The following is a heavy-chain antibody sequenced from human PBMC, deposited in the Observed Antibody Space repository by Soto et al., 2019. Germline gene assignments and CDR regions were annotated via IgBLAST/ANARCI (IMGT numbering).Heavy chain of an antibody. D-gene: IGHD3-3*01. V-gene: IGHV4-31*03. J-gene: IGHJ6*02. Sequence: PSETLSLTCTVSGGSISSGGYYWSWIRQHPGKGLEWIGYIYYSGSTYYNPSLKSRVTISVDTSKNQFSLKLSSVTAADTAVYYCARKQSGNNYGMDGWGQGTTVTVAS. CDR1: GGSISSGGYY. CDR2: IYYSGST. CDR3: ARKQSGNNYGMDG.